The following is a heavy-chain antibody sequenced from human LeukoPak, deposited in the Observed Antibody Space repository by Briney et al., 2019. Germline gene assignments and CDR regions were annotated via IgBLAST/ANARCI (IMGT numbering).Heavy chain of an antibody. J-gene: IGHJ4*02. CDR1: GFTFTSYW. V-gene: IGHV3-74*01. CDR2: IDGDGSSR. CDR3: AKGGPHYGSGSYYAFDY. D-gene: IGHD3-10*01. Sequence: PGGSLRLSCAASGFTFTSYWIHWVRQVPGKGLEWVSRIDGDGSSRSYADSVQGRFTISRDNSKNTLYLQMNSLRAEDTAVYYCAKGGPHYGSGSYYAFDYWGQGTLVTVSS.